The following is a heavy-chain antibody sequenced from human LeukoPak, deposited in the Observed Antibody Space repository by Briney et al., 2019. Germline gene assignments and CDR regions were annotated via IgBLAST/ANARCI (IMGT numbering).Heavy chain of an antibody. CDR3: ARVGDYGDYPINPDY. CDR2: ISGSGGST. CDR1: GFTVSSNY. V-gene: IGHV3-23*01. Sequence: LPGGSLRLSCAASGFTVSSNYMSWVRQAPGKGLEWVSCISGSGGSTYYADSVKGRFTISRDNSKNTLYLQMNSLRAEDTAVYYCARVGDYGDYPINPDYWGQGTLVTVSS. J-gene: IGHJ4*02. D-gene: IGHD4-17*01.